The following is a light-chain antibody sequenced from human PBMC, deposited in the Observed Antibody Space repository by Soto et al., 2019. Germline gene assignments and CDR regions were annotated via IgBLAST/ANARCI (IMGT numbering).Light chain of an antibody. V-gene: IGLV6-57*02. CDR1: SGSIASNY. CDR3: QSYAGSNVV. Sequence: NFMLTQPHSVSESPGKTVTISCTGSSGSIASNYVQWYQQRPGSAPTTVIYEDKQRPSGVPDRFSGSIDSSSNSASLTISGLKTEDEADYSCQSYAGSNVVFGGGTKVTVL. CDR2: EDK. J-gene: IGLJ2*01.